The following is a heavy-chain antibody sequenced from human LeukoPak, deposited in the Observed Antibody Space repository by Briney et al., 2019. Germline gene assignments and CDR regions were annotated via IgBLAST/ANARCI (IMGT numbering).Heavy chain of an antibody. CDR2: IKFDGIEK. D-gene: IGHD4-23*01. V-gene: IGHV3-7*04. CDR3: ARGGGNCLDY. J-gene: IGHJ4*02. CDR1: GFTFRNYW. Sequence: GSLRLSCAASGFTFRNYWLSWVRQAPGKGLEWVANIKFDGIEKYYVDSVKGRFTVSRDNAKSSLYLQMNSLRAEDTAVYYCARGGGNCLDYWGQGTLVAVSS.